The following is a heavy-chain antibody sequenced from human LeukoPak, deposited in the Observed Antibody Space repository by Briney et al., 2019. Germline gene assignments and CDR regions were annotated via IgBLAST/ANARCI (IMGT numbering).Heavy chain of an antibody. V-gene: IGHV3-7*01. D-gene: IGHD3-10*01. CDR1: GFTFTTYW. CDR2: IKQDGSEK. Sequence: GGSLRLSRAASGFTFTTYWMSWVRQAPEKGLEWMANIKQDGSEKFYVDSVKGRFTISRDNAKNSLYLQMNSLRAEDTAVYYCARESSVVRGVITDFDYWGQGTLVTVSS. J-gene: IGHJ4*02. CDR3: ARESSVVRGVITDFDY.